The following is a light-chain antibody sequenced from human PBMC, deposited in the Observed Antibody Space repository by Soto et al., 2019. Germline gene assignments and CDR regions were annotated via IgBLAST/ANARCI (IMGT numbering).Light chain of an antibody. V-gene: IGKV3-11*01. Sequence: EIVLTQSPGTLSLSPGEGATLSCRASQSVGFKLAWYQQKPGQAPRLLIYGASTRATGIPARFSGSGSGTDFTLTISSLEPEDFAVYYCQQRSNWITFGQGTRLEIK. CDR1: QSVGFK. CDR2: GAS. J-gene: IGKJ5*01. CDR3: QQRSNWIT.